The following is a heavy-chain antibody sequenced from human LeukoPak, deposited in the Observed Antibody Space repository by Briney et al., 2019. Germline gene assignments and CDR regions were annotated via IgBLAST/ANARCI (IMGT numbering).Heavy chain of an antibody. CDR3: ARHRAAAGTMSY. V-gene: IGHV4-39*01. J-gene: IGHJ4*02. Sequence: SETLSLTCTVSGGSISSSSYYWGWIRQPPGKGLEWIGSIYYSGSTYYNPSLKSRVTISVDTSKNQFSLKLSSVTAADTAVYYCARHRAAAGTMSYWGQGTLVTVSS. CDR2: IYYSGST. CDR1: GGSISSSSYY. D-gene: IGHD6-13*01.